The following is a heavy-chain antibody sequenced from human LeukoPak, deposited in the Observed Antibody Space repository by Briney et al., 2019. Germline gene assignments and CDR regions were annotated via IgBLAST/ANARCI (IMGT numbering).Heavy chain of an antibody. J-gene: IGHJ4*02. V-gene: IGHV3-23*01. CDR2: ISGDGYST. Sequence: GGSLSLSCAASGFSFSTYAVHWVRQAPGMGLEWVSGISGDGYSTYYADSVKGRFTISRDNSKNTVYLQMNSLRDEDTAVYYCAKRSGSPRPEYFDYWGQGNLVTVSS. CDR1: GFSFSTYA. D-gene: IGHD1-14*01. CDR3: AKRSGSPRPEYFDY.